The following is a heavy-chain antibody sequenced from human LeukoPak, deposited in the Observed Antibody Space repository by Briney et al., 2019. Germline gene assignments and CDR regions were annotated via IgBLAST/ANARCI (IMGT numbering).Heavy chain of an antibody. CDR3: ATSRDGYSAAALYFDY. V-gene: IGHV3-30-3*01. CDR2: ISYDGGNN. Sequence: GRSLRLSCAASGFTFRSYAMHWVRQAPGKGLEWVAIISYDGGNNHYADSVKGRFTTSRDNSKNTLYLQMNSLRAEDTAVHYCATSRDGYSAAALYFDYWGQGTLVTVSS. CDR1: GFTFRSYA. D-gene: IGHD5-24*01. J-gene: IGHJ4*02.